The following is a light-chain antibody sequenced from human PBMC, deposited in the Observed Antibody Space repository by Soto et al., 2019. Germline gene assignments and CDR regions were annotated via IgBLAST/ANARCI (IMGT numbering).Light chain of an antibody. CDR3: QQYNSYSGT. CDR1: QTMTRW. Sequence: DNQMTQSPSTRSASVVDRVTITYRASQTMTRWIAWYQQKPGKARKLLIYDASTLESGVSSRFSGSRSGTEFTLIISRLQPDDFATYSCQQYNSYSGTFGQGSKV. CDR2: DAS. J-gene: IGKJ1*01. V-gene: IGKV1-5*01.